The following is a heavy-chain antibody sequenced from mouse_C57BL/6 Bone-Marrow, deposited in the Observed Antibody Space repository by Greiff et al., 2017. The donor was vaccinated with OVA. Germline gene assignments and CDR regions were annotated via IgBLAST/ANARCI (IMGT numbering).Heavy chain of an antibody. Sequence: VKLMESGPGLVQPSQSLSITCTVSGFSLTSYGVHWVRQSPGKGLEWLGVIWSGGSTDYNAAFISRLSISKDNSKSQVFFKMNSLQADDTAIYYCARKGRLLRYAMDYWGQGTSVTVSS. CDR3: ARKGRLLRYAMDY. J-gene: IGHJ4*01. D-gene: IGHD1-1*01. CDR1: GFSLTSYG. CDR2: IWSGGST. V-gene: IGHV2-2*01.